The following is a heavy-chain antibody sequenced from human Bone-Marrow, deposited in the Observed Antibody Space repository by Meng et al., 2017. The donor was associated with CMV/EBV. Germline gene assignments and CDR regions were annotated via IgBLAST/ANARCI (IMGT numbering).Heavy chain of an antibody. CDR1: GYTFTSYV. J-gene: IGHJ6*02. CDR3: ARGQVERDLRFLEWLYPTYYYGMDV. D-gene: IGHD3-3*01. CDR2: MNPNSGNT. Sequence: ASVKVSCKASGYTFTSYVINWVRQATGQGLEWMGWMNPNSGNTGYAQKFQGRVTITRNTSISTAYMELSSLRSEDTAVYYCARGQVERDLRFLEWLYPTYYYGMDVWGQGTTVTVSS. V-gene: IGHV1-8*03.